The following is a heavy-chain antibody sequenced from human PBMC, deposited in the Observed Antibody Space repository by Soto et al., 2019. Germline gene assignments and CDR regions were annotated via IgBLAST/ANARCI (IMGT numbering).Heavy chain of an antibody. V-gene: IGHV3-23*01. J-gene: IGHJ4*02. CDR2: ITGGGDNT. D-gene: IGHD2-2*01. CDR3: AKGSKGFDY. Sequence: EVQLLESGGGLVQPGGPLRLSCAASGFTFSSYAMTWVRQAPGKGLEWVSAITGGGDNTYYADSVKGRFTISRDNFKTPLYLQMDSLRDQDTAIYYCAKGSKGFDYWGQGTRVTVSS. CDR1: GFTFSSYA.